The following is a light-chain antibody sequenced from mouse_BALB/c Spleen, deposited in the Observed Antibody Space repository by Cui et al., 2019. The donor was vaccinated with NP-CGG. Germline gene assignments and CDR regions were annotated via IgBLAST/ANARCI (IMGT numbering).Light chain of an antibody. Sequence: QAVVTQESALTTSPGETVTLTCRSSTGAVTTSNYANWVQEKPDHLFTGLIVGTNNRAPGVPARFSGSLIGDKAALTITGAQTEDEAIYFCVLWYSNHWVFGGGTKLTVL. J-gene: IGLJ1*01. CDR3: VLWYSNHWV. V-gene: IGLV1*01. CDR1: TGAVTTSNY. CDR2: GTN.